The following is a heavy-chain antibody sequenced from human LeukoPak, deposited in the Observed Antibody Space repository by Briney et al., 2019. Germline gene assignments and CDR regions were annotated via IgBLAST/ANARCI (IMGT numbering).Heavy chain of an antibody. CDR1: GFTFSSYG. J-gene: IGHJ4*02. CDR2: IRYDGSNK. D-gene: IGHD6-13*01. CDR3: AKDTLRWQQLVPSSFDY. V-gene: IGHV3-30*02. Sequence: GGSLRLSCAASGFTFSSYGMHWVRQAPGKGREWVAFIRYDGSNKYYADSVKGRFTISRDNSKNTLYLQMSSLGAEETAVYYCAKDTLRWQQLVPSSFDYWGQGTLVTVSS.